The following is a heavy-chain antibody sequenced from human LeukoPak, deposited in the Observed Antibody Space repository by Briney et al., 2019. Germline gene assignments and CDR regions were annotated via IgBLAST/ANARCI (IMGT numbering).Heavy chain of an antibody. D-gene: IGHD3-3*01. Sequence: ASVKVSCKASGYTFTGYYMHWVRQAPGQALEWMGWINPNSDGTNYAQKFQGRVTMTRDTSISTAYMELSRLRSDDTAVYYCARGGRGMYDFWSGYYYGMDVWGQGTTVTVSS. V-gene: IGHV1-2*02. CDR2: INPNSDGT. CDR1: GYTFTGYY. CDR3: ARGGRGMYDFWSGYYYGMDV. J-gene: IGHJ6*02.